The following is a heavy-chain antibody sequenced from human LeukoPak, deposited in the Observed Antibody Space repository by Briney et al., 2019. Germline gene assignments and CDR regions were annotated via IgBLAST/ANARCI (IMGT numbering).Heavy chain of an antibody. V-gene: IGHV3-49*04. CDR1: GFTFGDYA. Sequence: GGSLRLSCTASGFTFGDYAMSWVRQAPGKGLEWVGFIRSKAYGGTTEYAASVKGRFTISRDDSKSIAYLQMNSLKTEDTAVYYCTVTWDYYDSSGYRRYFQHWGQGTLVTVSS. CDR2: IRSKAYGGTT. D-gene: IGHD3-22*01. CDR3: TVTWDYYDSSGYRRYFQH. J-gene: IGHJ1*01.